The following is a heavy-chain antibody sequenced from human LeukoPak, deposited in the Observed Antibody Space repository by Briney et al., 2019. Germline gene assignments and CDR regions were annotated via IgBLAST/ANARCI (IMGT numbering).Heavy chain of an antibody. CDR2: ISGSGGST. CDR1: GFTFSSYG. J-gene: IGHJ4*02. CDR3: ARDRHCGGDCHLPYYFDY. D-gene: IGHD2-21*02. V-gene: IGHV3-23*01. Sequence: GGTLRLSCAASGFTFSSYGMSWVRQAPGKGLEWVSAISGSGGSTYYADSVKGRFTISRDNSKNTLYLQMNSLRPEDTAVYYCARDRHCGGDCHLPYYFDYWGQGTLVTVSS.